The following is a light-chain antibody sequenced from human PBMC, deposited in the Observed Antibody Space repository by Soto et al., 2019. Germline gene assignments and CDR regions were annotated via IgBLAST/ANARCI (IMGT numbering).Light chain of an antibody. CDR1: QKISSSY. CDR2: GAS. V-gene: IGKV3-20*01. CDR3: QQYGSSSWT. Sequence: EIVLTQSPGTLSLSPGERATHSCRTSQKISSSYLAWYQHKPGQAPRLLIYGASSRATGIPDRFSGSGSGTDFTLTISRLDPEDFAVYYCQQYGSSSWTFGQGTKVDIK. J-gene: IGKJ1*01.